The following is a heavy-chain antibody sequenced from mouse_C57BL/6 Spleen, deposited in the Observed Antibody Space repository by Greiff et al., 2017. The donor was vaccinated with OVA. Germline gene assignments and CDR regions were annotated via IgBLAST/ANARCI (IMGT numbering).Heavy chain of an antibody. D-gene: IGHD1-1*01. V-gene: IGHV1-53*01. CDR3: ARKDYGSSWFAY. CDR1: GYTFTSYW. J-gene: IGHJ3*01. CDR2: INPSNGGT. Sequence: QVQLQQSGTELVKPGASVKLSCKASGYTFTSYWMHWVKQRPGQGLEWIGNINPSNGGTNYNEKFKSKATLTVDKSSSTAYMQLSSLTSEDSAVYYCARKDYGSSWFAYWGQGTLVTVSA.